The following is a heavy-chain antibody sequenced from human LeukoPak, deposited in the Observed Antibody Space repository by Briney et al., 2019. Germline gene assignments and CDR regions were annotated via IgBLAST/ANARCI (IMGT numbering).Heavy chain of an antibody. CDR1: GFTFSNHR. CDR2: INSTGSDI. D-gene: IGHD1-7*01. Sequence: PGGSLRLSCAASGFTFSNHRMKWVRQAPGKGLEWVAPINSTGSDIYYVDSVKGRFTISRDNAKNSLYLQMSSLRAGDTAVYYFAKVRSGSTTLGVVFDYWRQGTRVTVSS. V-gene: IGHV3-21*01. J-gene: IGHJ4*02. CDR3: AKVRSGSTTLGVVFDY.